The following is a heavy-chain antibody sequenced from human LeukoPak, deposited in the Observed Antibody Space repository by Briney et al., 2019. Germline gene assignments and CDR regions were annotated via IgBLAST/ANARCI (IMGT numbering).Heavy chain of an antibody. CDR1: GFTFSDYY. D-gene: IGHD3-22*01. CDR2: ISSSGSTI. J-gene: IGHJ1*01. CDR3: AKGRYYYDSSGYTEYFQH. Sequence: PGGSLRLSCAASGFTFSDYYMSWIRQAPGKGLEWVSYISSSGSTIYYADSVKGRFTISRDNSKNTLYLQMNSLRAEDTAVYYCAKGRYYYDSSGYTEYFQHWGQGTLVTVSS. V-gene: IGHV3-11*01.